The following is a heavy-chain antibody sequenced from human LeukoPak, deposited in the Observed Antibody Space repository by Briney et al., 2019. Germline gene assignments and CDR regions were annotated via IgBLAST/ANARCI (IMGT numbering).Heavy chain of an antibody. CDR3: AKDKGGGYGNDGFDI. D-gene: IGHD3-16*01. CDR2: ISYDGSNQ. CDR1: GFTFSSYG. J-gene: IGHJ3*02. V-gene: IGHV3-30*18. Sequence: GRSLRLSCAASGFTFSSYGMHWVRQAPGKGLEWVAVISYDGSNQYYADSVKGRFTISRDNSKNTLYLQMNSLRAEDTAVYYCAKDKGGGYGNDGFDIWGRGTMVTVPS.